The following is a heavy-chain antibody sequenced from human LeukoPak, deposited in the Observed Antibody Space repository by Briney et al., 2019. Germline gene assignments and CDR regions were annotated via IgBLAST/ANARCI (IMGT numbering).Heavy chain of an antibody. V-gene: IGHV3-48*04. CDR2: NSSRSSTI. CDR3: TRETAFDF. CDR1: GFIFNDYS. Sequence: QTGGSLRLSCVGSGFIFNDYSMNWVRQAPGKGPEWVSYNSSRSSTIYYADSVKGRFTISRDNAKNSLYLQMNSLRAEDSAVYYCTRETAFDFWGQGTVVTVSS. J-gene: IGHJ3*01.